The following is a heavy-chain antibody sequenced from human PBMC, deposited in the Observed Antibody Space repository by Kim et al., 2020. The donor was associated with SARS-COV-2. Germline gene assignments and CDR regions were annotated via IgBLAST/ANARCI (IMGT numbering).Heavy chain of an antibody. CDR3: ASGQNTMAAVDY. V-gene: IGHV3-11*04. J-gene: IGHJ4*02. D-gene: IGHD3-10*01. Sequence: YYADSVKGRFTISRDNAKNSLYLQMNSLRAEDTAVYYCASGQNTMAAVDYWGQGTLVTVSS.